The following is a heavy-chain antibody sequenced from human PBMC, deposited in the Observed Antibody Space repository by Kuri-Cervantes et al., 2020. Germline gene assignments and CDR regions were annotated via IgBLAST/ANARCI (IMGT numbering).Heavy chain of an antibody. CDR1: GYTFTSYG. Sequence: ASVKVSCKASGYTFTSYGISWMRQAPGQGLEWMGWISAYNGNTNYAQKLQGRVTMTTDTSTSTAYMELRSLRSDDTAVYYCARESNYYDSSGYYYGWFDPWGQGTLVTVSS. CDR3: ARESNYYDSSGYYYGWFDP. V-gene: IGHV1-18*01. J-gene: IGHJ5*02. D-gene: IGHD3-22*01. CDR2: ISAYNGNT.